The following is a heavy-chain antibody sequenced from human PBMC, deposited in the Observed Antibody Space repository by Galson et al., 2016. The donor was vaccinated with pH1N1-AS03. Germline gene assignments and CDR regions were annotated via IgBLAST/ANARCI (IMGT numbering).Heavy chain of an antibody. D-gene: IGHD2/OR15-2a*01. Sequence: SLRLSCAASGFTFSSYAMSWVRQTPGKGLEWVSAISGSGVTTYYADSVKGRFTISRDNSKTTVSLQMNSLSADDPAIYYCSKGVRYAFYAQFDRWGQGTLVTVSS. J-gene: IGHJ4*02. V-gene: IGHV3-23*01. CDR2: ISGSGVTT. CDR3: SKGVRYAFYAQFDR. CDR1: GFTFSSYA.